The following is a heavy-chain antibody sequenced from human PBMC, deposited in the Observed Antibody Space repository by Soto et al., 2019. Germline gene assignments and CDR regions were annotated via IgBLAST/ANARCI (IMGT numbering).Heavy chain of an antibody. CDR1: GGSVSSGGFA. Sequence: QLQLQASGSGLVKPSQTLSLTCVVSGGSVSSGGFAWNWFRPPPGKDLEWIGDTSNSGNTYYNPCLQSRVSISMDRSKNQFSLSLSSLTAADTAVYYCARVGLEPLTFESWGQGTLVTVSS. V-gene: IGHV4-30-2*01. J-gene: IGHJ4*02. CDR2: TSNSGNT. D-gene: IGHD3-9*01. CDR3: ARVGLEPLTFES.